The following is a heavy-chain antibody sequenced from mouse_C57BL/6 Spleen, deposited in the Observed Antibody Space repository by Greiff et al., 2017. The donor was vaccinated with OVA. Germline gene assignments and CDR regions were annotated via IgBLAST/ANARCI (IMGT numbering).Heavy chain of an antibody. J-gene: IGHJ2*01. CDR3: TRFPLLGRLYFDY. Sequence: QVQLQQSGAELVRPGASVTLSCKASGYTFTDYEMHWVKQTPGHGLEWIGAIDPETGGTAYNQKFKGKAILTADKSSSTAYMELRSLTSEDSAVYYCTRFPLLGRLYFDYWGQGTTLTVSS. V-gene: IGHV1-15*01. CDR1: GYTFTDYE. CDR2: IDPETGGT. D-gene: IGHD4-1*01.